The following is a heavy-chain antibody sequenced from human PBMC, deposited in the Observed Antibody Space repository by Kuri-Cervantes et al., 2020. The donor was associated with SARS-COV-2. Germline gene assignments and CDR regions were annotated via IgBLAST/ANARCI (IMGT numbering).Heavy chain of an antibody. CDR1: GFTFSSYS. Sequence: GESLKISCAASGFTFSSYSMNWVRQAPGKGLEWVSYISSSSSTIYYADSVKGRFTISRDNAKNSLYLQMNSLRDEDTAVYYCARDSKSITIFGVVPYGMDVWGQGTTVTVSS. CDR3: ARDSKSITIFGVVPYGMDV. J-gene: IGHJ6*02. CDR2: ISSSSSTI. V-gene: IGHV3-48*02. D-gene: IGHD3-3*01.